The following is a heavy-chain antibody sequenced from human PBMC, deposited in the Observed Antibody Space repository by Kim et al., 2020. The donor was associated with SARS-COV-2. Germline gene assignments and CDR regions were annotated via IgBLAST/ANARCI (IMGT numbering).Heavy chain of an antibody. V-gene: IGHV3-23*01. Sequence: GGSLRLSCSVSGVNFANYSMTWIRQAPGKGLEWVSAISGSGGGSYYADSVKGRFTISRDKSKSTLSLQLNSLRVEDTAVYYCAAFASGKYMTVHSSYDYIDVWGEGTTVTVSS. D-gene: IGHD3-10*01. CDR2: ISGSGGGS. CDR3: AAFASGKYMTVHSSYDYIDV. J-gene: IGHJ6*03. CDR1: GVNFANYS.